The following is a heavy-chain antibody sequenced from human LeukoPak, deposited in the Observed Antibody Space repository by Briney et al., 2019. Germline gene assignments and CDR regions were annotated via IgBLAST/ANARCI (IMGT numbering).Heavy chain of an antibody. J-gene: IGHJ5*02. Sequence: GGALRLSCAASGFTFDDFGMHWVRQAPGKGLDWVSLISGDGDSTYYADSVKGRFTISRDNSKNSLYLQMTGLRTEDTALYYCAKDSHYYGSGSYSYNWFDPWGQGTLVTVSS. CDR3: AKDSHYYGSGSYSYNWFDP. CDR2: ISGDGDST. D-gene: IGHD3-10*01. CDR1: GFTFDDFG. V-gene: IGHV3-43*02.